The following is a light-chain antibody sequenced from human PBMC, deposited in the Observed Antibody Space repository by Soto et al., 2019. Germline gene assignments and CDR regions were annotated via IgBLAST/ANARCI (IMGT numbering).Light chain of an antibody. Sequence: EIVLTQSPHTLSLSPGERASLSCRTSQTISSSYFAWYQQKPGQSPRLLVYAASIRAPGIPDRFSGSGSGADFTLTISILESADFAVYYCQHYDGSLTFGGGTRVEIK. J-gene: IGKJ4*01. V-gene: IGKV3-20*01. CDR2: AAS. CDR3: QHYDGSLT. CDR1: QTISSSY.